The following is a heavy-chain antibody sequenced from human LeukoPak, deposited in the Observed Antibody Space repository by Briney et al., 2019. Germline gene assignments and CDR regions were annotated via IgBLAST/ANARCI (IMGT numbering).Heavy chain of an antibody. CDR2: INPSGCST. J-gene: IGHJ5*02. CDR1: GYTFTTYY. V-gene: IGHV1-46*01. Sequence: ASVKGSCKASGYTFTTYYMHWVRHAPGQGLEWMGIINPSGCSTRYAQKFQGRVTMTRDTSTSTVYMELSSLRSEDTAVYYCARDLNNRRGFDPWGQGTLVTVSS. CDR3: ARDLNNRRGFDP. D-gene: IGHD1/OR15-1a*01.